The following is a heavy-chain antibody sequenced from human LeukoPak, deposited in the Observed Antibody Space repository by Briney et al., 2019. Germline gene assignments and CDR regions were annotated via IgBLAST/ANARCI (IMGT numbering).Heavy chain of an antibody. CDR3: VRGPYGPGSYT. CDR2: IWYDGSNK. V-gene: IGHV3-33*01. D-gene: IGHD3-10*01. CDR1: GFTFSSYG. Sequence: GGSLRLSCAASGFTFSSYGMHWVRQAPGKGLEWVAAIWYDGSNKYYADSVKGRFTISRDNTKNTLYLQMNSLRAEDTAVYYCVRGPYGPGSYTWDQGTLVTVSS. J-gene: IGHJ5*02.